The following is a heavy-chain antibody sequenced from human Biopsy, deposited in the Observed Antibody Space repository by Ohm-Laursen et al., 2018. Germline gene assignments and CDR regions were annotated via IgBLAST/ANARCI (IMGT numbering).Heavy chain of an antibody. CDR1: GFTFTDYD. Sequence: SLRLSCAASGFTFTDYDISWVRHVPGQGLEWLALISPSSTTIYYADSVRGRFFISRDDAKNSVSLEMNSLRADDTALYFCARNVRLEMTDHSGVTTYSRYFAMDAWGRGTTVTVSS. J-gene: IGHJ6*02. D-gene: IGHD1-1*01. CDR2: ISPSSTTI. CDR3: ARNVRLEMTDHSGVTTYSRYFAMDA. V-gene: IGHV3-11*01.